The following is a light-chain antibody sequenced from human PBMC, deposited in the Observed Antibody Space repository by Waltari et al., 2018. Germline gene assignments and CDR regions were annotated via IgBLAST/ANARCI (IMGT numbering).Light chain of an antibody. CDR3: MQARQTPGT. V-gene: IGKV2-28*01. Sequence: RRHVSGNTFFVCYLQKPGPSPQLRILLSSNRASGVPDRFSGMGSGTDFTLKISRVEAGDVGVYFCMQARQTPGTFGQGTKVEIK. CDR2: LSS. CDR1: RRHVSGNTF. J-gene: IGKJ1*01.